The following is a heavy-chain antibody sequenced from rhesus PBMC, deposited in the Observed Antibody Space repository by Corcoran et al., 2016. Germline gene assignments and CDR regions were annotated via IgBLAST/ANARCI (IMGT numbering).Heavy chain of an antibody. CDR3: ARRDVWNNGIIDY. Sequence: QVTLKESGPALVKPTQTLTLTCTFSGFSLRTSGLGITWIRTPPGKALEWLASVYWDDDKGYTTSLKSRLTISKDTSKNQVVLTMTNMDPVDTATYYCARRDVWNNGIIDYWGQGVLVTVSS. CDR1: GFSLRTSGLG. CDR2: VYWDDDK. D-gene: IGHD1-20*01. V-gene: IGHV2S1*01. J-gene: IGHJ4*01.